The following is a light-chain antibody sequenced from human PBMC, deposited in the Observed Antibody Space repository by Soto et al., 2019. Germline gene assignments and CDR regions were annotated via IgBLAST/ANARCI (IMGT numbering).Light chain of an antibody. V-gene: IGKV3-15*01. Sequence: EIVMTQSPATLSVSPGERTTLSCRASQSVSRILAWYQQKPGQAPRLLIYGASTRATGIPVRFSGSGSGTEFTLTISSLQSEDFAVYYCQQYYNWLTFGGGTKVDIK. CDR3: QQYYNWLT. CDR1: QSVSRI. CDR2: GAS. J-gene: IGKJ4*01.